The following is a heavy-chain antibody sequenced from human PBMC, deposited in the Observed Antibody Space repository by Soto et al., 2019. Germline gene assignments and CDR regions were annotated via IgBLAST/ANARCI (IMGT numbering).Heavy chain of an antibody. CDR1: GGSINNYY. V-gene: IGHV4-59*01. J-gene: IGHJ4*02. Sequence: PSETLSLTCTVSGGSINNYYWSWIRQPPGKGLEWIGYIYYSGSANYNPSLKSRVTISVDTSKNQFSLKLSSVTAADTAVYYCARAGAATLSDFWGQGTLVTVSS. CDR2: IYYSGSA. D-gene: IGHD2-15*01. CDR3: ARAGAATLSDF.